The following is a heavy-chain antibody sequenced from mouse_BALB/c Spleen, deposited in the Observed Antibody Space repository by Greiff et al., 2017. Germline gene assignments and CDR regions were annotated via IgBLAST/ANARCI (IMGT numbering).Heavy chain of an antibody. CDR2: IHYSGST. CDR3: ARGRWLGY. D-gene: IGHD2-3*01. CDR1: GYSITSCYS. V-gene: IGHV3-1*02. Sequence: VQLKESGPDLVKPSQSLSLTCTVSGYSITSCYSWHWIRQFPGNQLELRGYIHYSGSTNYNPSLKSRISITRDTSKNQFFLQLNSVTTEDTATYYCARGRWLGYWGQGTTLTVSS. J-gene: IGHJ2*01.